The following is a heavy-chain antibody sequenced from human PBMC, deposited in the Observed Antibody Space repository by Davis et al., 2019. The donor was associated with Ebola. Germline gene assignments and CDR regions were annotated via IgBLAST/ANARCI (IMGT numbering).Heavy chain of an antibody. CDR1: GFTFSNYN. V-gene: IGHV3-53*01. CDR2: IYSGGST. D-gene: IGHD4-17*01. Sequence: GESLKISCAVSGFTFSNYNMNWVRQAPGKGLEWVSVIYSGGSTYYADSVKGRFTISRDNSKNTLYLQMNSLGAEDTAVYYCASSRTTRSYYFDYWGQGTLVTVSS. J-gene: IGHJ4*02. CDR3: ASSRTTRSYYFDY.